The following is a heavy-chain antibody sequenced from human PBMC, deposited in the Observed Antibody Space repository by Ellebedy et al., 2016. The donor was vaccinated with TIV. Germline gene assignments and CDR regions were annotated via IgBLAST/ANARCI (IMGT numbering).Heavy chain of an antibody. CDR1: GFTVSNNY. Sequence: GGSLRLSXAASGFTVSNNYMTWVRQAPGKGLEWVSLIYSGGSTYYADSVKGRFTISRDNAKNSMFLHMNSLRAEDTAVYYCARARHNDILTDMFGYWGQGTPVTVSS. D-gene: IGHD3-9*01. V-gene: IGHV3-66*01. CDR2: IYSGGST. J-gene: IGHJ4*02. CDR3: ARARHNDILTDMFGY.